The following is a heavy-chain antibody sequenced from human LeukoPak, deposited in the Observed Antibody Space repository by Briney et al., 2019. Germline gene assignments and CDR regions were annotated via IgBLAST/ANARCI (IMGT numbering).Heavy chain of an antibody. J-gene: IGHJ4*02. D-gene: IGHD3-10*01. CDR1: GYTFTSYA. V-gene: IGHV1-2*02. Sequence: GASVKVSCKASGYTFTSYAMHWVRQAPGQRLEWMGWINPNSGGTNYAQKFQGRVTMTRDTSISTAYMELSRLRSDDTAVYYCARDLSWFGELRNWGQGTLVTVSS. CDR2: INPNSGGT. CDR3: ARDLSWFGELRN.